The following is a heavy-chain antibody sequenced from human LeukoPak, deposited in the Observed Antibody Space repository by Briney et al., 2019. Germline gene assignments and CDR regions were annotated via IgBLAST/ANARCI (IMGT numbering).Heavy chain of an antibody. CDR2: INHDGSKT. V-gene: IGHV3-7*03. D-gene: IGHD1-26*01. Sequence: GGSLRLSCATSAFTFRSDWMTWVRQAPGKGLEWVANINHDGSKTHYVDSVKGRFTISRDNSKNTLYLQMNSLRAEDTAVYYCAKQSALYSGSYYADYWGQGTLVAVSS. J-gene: IGHJ4*02. CDR3: AKQSALYSGSYYADY. CDR1: AFTFRSDW.